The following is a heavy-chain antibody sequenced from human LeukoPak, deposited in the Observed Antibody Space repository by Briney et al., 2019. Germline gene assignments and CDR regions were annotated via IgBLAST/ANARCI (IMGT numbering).Heavy chain of an antibody. Sequence: GGSLRLSCAASGFTFSSYSMNWVRQAPGKGLEWVSYISSSSSTIYYADSVKGRFTISRDNAKNSLYLQMNSLRGEDTAVYYCARGLTWIQLWYDYWGQGTLVTVSS. J-gene: IGHJ4*02. V-gene: IGHV3-48*01. CDR3: ARGLTWIQLWYDY. CDR2: ISSSSSTI. CDR1: GFTFSSYS. D-gene: IGHD5-18*01.